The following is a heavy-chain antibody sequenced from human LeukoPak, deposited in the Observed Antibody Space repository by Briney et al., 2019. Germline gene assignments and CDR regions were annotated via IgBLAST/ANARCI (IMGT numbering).Heavy chain of an antibody. D-gene: IGHD4-17*01. Sequence: SETLSLTCAVYGGSFSGYYWSWIRQPPGKGLERIGEINHSGSTNYNPSLKSRVTISVDTSKNQFSLKLSSVTAADTAVYYCARGPAYGDSTFDPWGQGTLVTVSS. V-gene: IGHV4-34*01. CDR3: ARGPAYGDSTFDP. CDR1: GGSFSGYY. CDR2: INHSGST. J-gene: IGHJ5*02.